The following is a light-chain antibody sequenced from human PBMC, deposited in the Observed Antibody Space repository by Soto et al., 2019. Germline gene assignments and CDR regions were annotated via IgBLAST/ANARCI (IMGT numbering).Light chain of an antibody. CDR2: AVS. J-gene: IGLJ2*01. CDR1: SSDVGGYNH. CDR3: CSYTSLSTVV. Sequence: QSVLTQPASVSGSPGQSITISCTGTSSDVGGYNHVSWYQHSPGKAPKLIFFAVSDRPSGVSHRFSGSKSGNTASLTISGLQADDEADYYCCSYTSLSTVVFGGGTQLTVL. V-gene: IGLV2-14*01.